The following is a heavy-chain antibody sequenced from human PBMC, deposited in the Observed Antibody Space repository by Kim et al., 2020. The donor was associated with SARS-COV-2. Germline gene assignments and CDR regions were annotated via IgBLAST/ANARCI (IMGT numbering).Heavy chain of an antibody. CDR3: ARAGWQQLVKWFDP. J-gene: IGHJ5*02. D-gene: IGHD6-13*01. CDR2: INTKTGNP. CDR1: GYTFTSYA. Sequence: ASVKVSCEASGYTFTSYAMNWVRQAPGQGLEWMGWINTKTGNPTYAQGFTGRFVFSLDTSVSTAYLQIRGLKAEDTAVYYCARAGWQQLVKWFDPWGQGTLVTVSS. V-gene: IGHV7-4-1*02.